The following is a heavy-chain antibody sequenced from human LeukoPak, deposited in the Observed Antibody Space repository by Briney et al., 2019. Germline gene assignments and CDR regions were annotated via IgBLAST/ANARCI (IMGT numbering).Heavy chain of an antibody. Sequence: ASVKVSCNTSGYSFTNYHMHWVRLAPGQGLEWMGHIYPNTGGTSYAQRFQGRVTMTSDTSVSTVYMELSSLISDDTAAYYCARENWYHDYWGQGTLVTVSS. CDR3: ARENWYHDY. D-gene: IGHD6-13*01. V-gene: IGHV1-2*06. CDR1: GYSFTNYH. CDR2: IYPNTGGT. J-gene: IGHJ4*02.